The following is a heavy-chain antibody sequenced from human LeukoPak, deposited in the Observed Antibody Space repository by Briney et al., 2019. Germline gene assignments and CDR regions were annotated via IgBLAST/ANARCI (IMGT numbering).Heavy chain of an antibody. Sequence: GGSLRLSCAASGFTFSSYEMNWVRQAPGQGLEWLSHITSSGSTVFYADSVKGRFTISRDNANNSVSLQMNSLRADDTAVYYCARGYSWSSYSNYYYYMDVWGKGTTVTVSS. CDR3: ARGYSWSSYSNYYYYMDV. CDR1: GFTFSSYE. D-gene: IGHD5-12*01. CDR2: ITSSGSTV. V-gene: IGHV3-48*03. J-gene: IGHJ6*03.